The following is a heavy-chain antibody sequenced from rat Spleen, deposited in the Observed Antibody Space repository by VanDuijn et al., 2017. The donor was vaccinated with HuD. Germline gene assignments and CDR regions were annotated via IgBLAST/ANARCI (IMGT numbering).Heavy chain of an antibody. D-gene: IGHD1-11*01. Sequence: EVQLVESGGGLVQPGRPLKLSCAASGFTFSDYYMAWVGQAPKKGLEWVASISYEGSSTYYGDSVKGRFTISRDNAKSTLYLQMNSLRSEDTATYYCARPSTETYCFDYWGQGVMVTVSS. CDR1: GFTFSDYY. CDR3: ARPSTETYCFDY. CDR2: ISYEGSST. J-gene: IGHJ2*01. V-gene: IGHV5-22*01.